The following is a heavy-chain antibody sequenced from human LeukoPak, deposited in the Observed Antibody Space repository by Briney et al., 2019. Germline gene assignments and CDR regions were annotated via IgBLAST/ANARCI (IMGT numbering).Heavy chain of an antibody. V-gene: IGHV3-30-3*01. CDR2: ISYDGSNK. Sequence: GGSLRLSCAASGFTFSSYAMHWVRQAPGKGLEGVAVISYDGSNKYYADSVKGRFTISRDNSKNTLYLQMKSLRGDDTAVYYCAIHLGTSNENYYAEYFQYWGQGTLVTVSS. CDR3: AIHLGTSNENYYAEYFQY. CDR1: GFTFSSYA. J-gene: IGHJ1*01. D-gene: IGHD1-26*01.